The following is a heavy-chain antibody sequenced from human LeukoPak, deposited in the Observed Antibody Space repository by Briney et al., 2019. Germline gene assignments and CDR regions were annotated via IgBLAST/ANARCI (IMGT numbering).Heavy chain of an antibody. Sequence: SETLSLTCTVSGDSISSYYWSWIRQPPGKGLEWIGNIYYSGNTNYNPSLKSRVTISVDTSKNQFSLKLTSVTAADTAIYYCARPARYCSGGSCWDSWGQGPLVTVS. J-gene: IGHJ4*02. CDR1: GDSISSYY. D-gene: IGHD2-15*01. CDR2: IYYSGNT. V-gene: IGHV4-59*01. CDR3: ARPARYCSGGSCWDS.